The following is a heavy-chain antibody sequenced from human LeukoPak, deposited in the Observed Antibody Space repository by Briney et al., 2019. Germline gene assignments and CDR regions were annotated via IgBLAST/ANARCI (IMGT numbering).Heavy chain of an antibody. CDR3: AKDQSYYNWFDP. CDR1: GFTFTSYA. CDR2: IDADGAAT. Sequence: GGSLRLSCAASGFTFTSYAMTWVCHSPGKGLEWVSSIDADGAATFYADSVKGRFSISRDNAKNTVGLQMHSLTAEDSAVYYCAKDQSYYNWFDPRGQGTLVTVSS. D-gene: IGHD3-10*01. V-gene: IGHV3-23*01. J-gene: IGHJ5*02.